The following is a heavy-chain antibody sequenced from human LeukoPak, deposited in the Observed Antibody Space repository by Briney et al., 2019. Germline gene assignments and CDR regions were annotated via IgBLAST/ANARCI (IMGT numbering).Heavy chain of an antibody. J-gene: IGHJ4*02. CDR1: GGSISSGGYS. CDR3: ARGSGWPHYFDY. Sequence: SETLSLTCAVSGGSISSGGYSWSWIRQPPGKGLEWIGYIYYSGSTYYNPSLKSRVTISVDTSKNQFSLKLSSVTAADTAFYYCARGSGWPHYFDYWGQGTLGTVSS. CDR2: IYYSGST. D-gene: IGHD6-19*01. V-gene: IGHV4-30-4*07.